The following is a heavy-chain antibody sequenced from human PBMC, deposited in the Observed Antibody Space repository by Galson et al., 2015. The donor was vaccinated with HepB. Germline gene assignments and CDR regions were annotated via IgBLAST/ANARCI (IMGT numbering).Heavy chain of an antibody. Sequence: SLRLSCAASGFTFSSYAMHWVRQAPGKGLEWVAVISYDGSNKYYADSVKSRFTISRDNSKNTLYLQMNSLRAEDTAVYYCAREGCSGGSCQNFDYWGQGTLVTVSS. J-gene: IGHJ4*02. CDR3: AREGCSGGSCQNFDY. V-gene: IGHV3-30-3*01. CDR1: GFTFSSYA. D-gene: IGHD2-15*01. CDR2: ISYDGSNK.